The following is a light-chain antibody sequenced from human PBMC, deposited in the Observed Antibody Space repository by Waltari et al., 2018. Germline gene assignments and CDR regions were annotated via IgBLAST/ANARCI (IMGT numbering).Light chain of an antibody. Sequence: SSDLTQPPSVSVSPGQTARILCSGDALANHYGYWYQQKPGQAPILVIYKDSERPSGIPERVSGSSSGSTVTLTISGVQAEDEADYYCQSTASSGAAVFGGGTKLTVL. J-gene: IGLJ3*02. CDR2: KDS. CDR1: ALANHY. CDR3: QSTASSGAAV. V-gene: IGLV3-25*03.